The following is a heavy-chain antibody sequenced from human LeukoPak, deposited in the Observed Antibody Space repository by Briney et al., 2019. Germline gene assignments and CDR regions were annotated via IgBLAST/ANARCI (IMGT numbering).Heavy chain of an antibody. Sequence: SETLSLTCTVSGGSISSYYWSWIRQPPGKGLEWIGYIYYSGSTNYNPSLKNRVTISVDRPKNQLSLKLTSVTAADTAVYYCAKVGTPTAPPPPPLIDYWGQGTLVTVSS. V-gene: IGHV4-59*01. CDR1: GGSISSYY. CDR2: IYYSGST. D-gene: IGHD3-10*01. J-gene: IGHJ4*02. CDR3: AKVGTPTAPPPPPLIDY.